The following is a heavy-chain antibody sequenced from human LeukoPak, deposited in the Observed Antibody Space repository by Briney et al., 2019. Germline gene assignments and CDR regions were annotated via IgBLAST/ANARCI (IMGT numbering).Heavy chain of an antibody. CDR2: INPNSGGT. J-gene: IGHJ5*02. D-gene: IGHD3-16*01. CDR3: TLSLGDPLTGDP. CDR1: GYTFTGYY. V-gene: IGHV1-2*02. Sequence: ASVKVSCKSSGYTFTGYYMHWVRQAPGQGLEWMGWINPNSGGTNYAQKFQGRVTMTRDTSISTAYMELSRLRSDDTAVYYCTLSLGDPLTGDPWGQGTLVTVSS.